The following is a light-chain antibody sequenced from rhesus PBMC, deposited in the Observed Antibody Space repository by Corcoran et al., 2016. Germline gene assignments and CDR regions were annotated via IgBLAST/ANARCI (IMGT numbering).Light chain of an antibody. CDR1: HNIYSN. CDR2: AAS. Sequence: DIQMTQSPSALSASVGDRVTISCRASHNIYSNLAWYQQKPGKAPKLQIYAASSLQTGIPSRFSGSGYGTDFTLTISSLQPEDSAAYYCQHYYDNPLTFGEGTKVELK. V-gene: IGKV1S12*01. J-gene: IGKJ4*01. CDR3: QHYYDNPLT.